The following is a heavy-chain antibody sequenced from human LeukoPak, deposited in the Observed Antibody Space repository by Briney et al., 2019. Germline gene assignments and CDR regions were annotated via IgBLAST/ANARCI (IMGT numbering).Heavy chain of an antibody. V-gene: IGHV4-34*01. Sequence: SETLSLTCAVYGGSFSGYYWSWIRQPPGKGLEWIGEINHGGSTNYNPSLKSRVTMSVDASKNQVSLKVASVTAADTAVYYCARGPHCSGGSCYSPAFDYWGQGTLVSVSS. CDR3: ARGPHCSGGSCYSPAFDY. J-gene: IGHJ4*02. CDR2: INHGGST. D-gene: IGHD2-15*01. CDR1: GGSFSGYY.